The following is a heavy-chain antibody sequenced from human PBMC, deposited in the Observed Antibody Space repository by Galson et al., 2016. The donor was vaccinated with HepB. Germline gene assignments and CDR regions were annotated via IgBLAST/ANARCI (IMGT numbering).Heavy chain of an antibody. CDR3: ARTPYSSASRAKSYYFDY. V-gene: IGHV3-30*04. CDR2: ISFDGGDK. D-gene: IGHD1-26*01. Sequence: SLRLSCAASGFTFSSYAMHWVRQAPGKGLEWVAIISFDGGDKYYADSVKGRFTISRDNSKNTLYLQMNSLRTEDTAVYYCARTPYSSASRAKSYYFDYWGQGTLVTVSS. CDR1: GFTFSSYA. J-gene: IGHJ4*02.